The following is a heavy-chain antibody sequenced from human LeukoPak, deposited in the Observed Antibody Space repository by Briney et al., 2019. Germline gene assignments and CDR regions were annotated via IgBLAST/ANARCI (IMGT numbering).Heavy chain of an antibody. CDR2: INPNSGGT. D-gene: IGHD5-18*01. CDR3: ARGGDTASSHPVLN. CDR1: GYTFTGYY. Sequence: ASVKVSCKAPGYTFTGYYMHWVRQAPGQGLEWMGWINPNSGGTNYAQKFQGWVTMTRDTSISTAYMELSRLRSDDTAVYYCARGGDTASSHPVLNWGQGTLVTVSS. V-gene: IGHV1-2*04. J-gene: IGHJ4*02.